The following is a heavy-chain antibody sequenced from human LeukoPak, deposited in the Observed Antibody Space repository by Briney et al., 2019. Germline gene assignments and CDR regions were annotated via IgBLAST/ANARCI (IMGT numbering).Heavy chain of an antibody. D-gene: IGHD3-22*01. V-gene: IGHV3-48*03. J-gene: IGHJ4*02. CDR2: ISSSGSTI. Sequence: GGSLRLSCAATGFTFSSYEMIWVRKAPGKGLEWVSYISSSGSTIYYADSVKGRFTISRDNAKNSLHLQMNSLRAEDTAVYYCARVVTMIYYFDYWGQGTLVTVSS. CDR1: GFTFSSYE. CDR3: ARVVTMIYYFDY.